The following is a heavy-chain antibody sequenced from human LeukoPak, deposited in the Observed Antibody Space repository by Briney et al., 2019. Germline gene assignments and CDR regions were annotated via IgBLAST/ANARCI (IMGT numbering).Heavy chain of an antibody. D-gene: IGHD4-23*01. Sequence: GGSLRLSCADSGFTFRNYDMSWVRQAPGKGLEWVSSLTTDGGSTEYADSVKGRFTISRDNSKNTLYLQMNSLRAEDTALYYCAKSLVRWAFDYWGQGTLVTVSS. CDR2: LTTDGGST. V-gene: IGHV3-23*01. CDR3: AKSLVRWAFDY. J-gene: IGHJ4*02. CDR1: GFTFRNYD.